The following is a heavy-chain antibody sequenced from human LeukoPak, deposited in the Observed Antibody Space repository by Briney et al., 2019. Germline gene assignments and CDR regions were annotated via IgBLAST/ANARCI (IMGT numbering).Heavy chain of an antibody. J-gene: IGHJ6*03. Sequence: GGSLRLSCAASGFTFTTYWMSWVRQAPGKGLGWVGFIRSKAYGGTTEYAASVKGRFTISRDDSKSIAYLQMNSLKTEDTAVYYCTRVAGVRGVRYYYYMDVWGKGTTVTISS. D-gene: IGHD3-10*01. CDR1: GFTFTTYW. V-gene: IGHV3-49*04. CDR2: IRSKAYGGTT. CDR3: TRVAGVRGVRYYYYMDV.